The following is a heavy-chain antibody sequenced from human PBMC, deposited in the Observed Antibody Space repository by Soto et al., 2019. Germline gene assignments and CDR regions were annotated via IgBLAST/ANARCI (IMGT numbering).Heavy chain of an antibody. CDR1: GFTCSSYD. Sequence: PGGSLRLSCAASGFTCSSYDMHWVRQATGKGLEWVSAIGTAGDTYYPGSVKGRFTISRENAKNSLYLQMNSLRAGDTAVYYCARVLPTDYYMDVWGKGTTVTVSS. J-gene: IGHJ6*03. D-gene: IGHD4-17*01. CDR3: ARVLPTDYYMDV. V-gene: IGHV3-13*01. CDR2: IGTAGDT.